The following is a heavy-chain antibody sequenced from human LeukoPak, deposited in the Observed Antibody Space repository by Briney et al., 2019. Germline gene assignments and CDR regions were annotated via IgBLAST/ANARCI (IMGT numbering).Heavy chain of an antibody. CDR2: ISSSGSTI. D-gene: IGHD1-26*01. V-gene: IGHV3-48*04. Sequence: GGSLRLSCAASGFTFSSYAMSWVRQAPGKGLEWVSYISSSGSTIYYADSVKGRFTISRDNAKNSLYLQMNSLRAEDTAVYYCAREGIVGAPRGAFDIWGQGTMVTVSS. CDR3: AREGIVGAPRGAFDI. J-gene: IGHJ3*02. CDR1: GFTFSSYA.